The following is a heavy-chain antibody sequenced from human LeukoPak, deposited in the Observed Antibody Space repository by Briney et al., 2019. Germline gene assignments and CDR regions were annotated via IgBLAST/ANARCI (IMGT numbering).Heavy chain of an antibody. J-gene: IGHJ3*02. V-gene: IGHV4-61*02. CDR3: ARLRLPATLGAFDI. Sequence: SETLSLTCNVSGASIRSGRFHWSWIRQPAGKGLQWIGRINLSGNIDYNSSLWGRLTLSLDTSNNQFSLKLTSMTAADTAMYYCARLRLPATLGAFDIWGQGTMVTVSS. D-gene: IGHD5-12*01. CDR2: INLSGNI. CDR1: GASIRSGRFH.